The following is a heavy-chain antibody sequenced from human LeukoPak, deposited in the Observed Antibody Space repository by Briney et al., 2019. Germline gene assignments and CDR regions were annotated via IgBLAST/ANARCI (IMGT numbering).Heavy chain of an antibody. CDR3: TQNNY. CDR2: IRGKADNYAT. V-gene: IGHV3-73*01. Sequence: GGSLRLSCAASGFTFSSYAMSWVRQASGKGLEWVGRIRGKADNYATAYAASVQGRCTISRDDSQNTAYLQLNSLKTEDTAVYYCTQNNYWGQGALVTVSS. J-gene: IGHJ4*02. CDR1: GFTFSSYA.